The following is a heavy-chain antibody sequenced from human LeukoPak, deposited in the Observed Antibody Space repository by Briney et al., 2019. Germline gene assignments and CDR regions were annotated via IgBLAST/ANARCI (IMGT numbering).Heavy chain of an antibody. Sequence: ASVKVSCKASGYTFTSYYMHWVRQAPGQGLEWMGIINPSGGSTSYAQKFQGRVTMTRDTSITTAYMELTSLTSEDTAVYYCARGRGIGARWGLSNWFDPWGQGTLVTVSS. CDR1: GYTFTSYY. CDR2: INPSGGST. CDR3: ARGRGIGARWGLSNWFDP. V-gene: IGHV1-46*01. J-gene: IGHJ5*02. D-gene: IGHD6-6*01.